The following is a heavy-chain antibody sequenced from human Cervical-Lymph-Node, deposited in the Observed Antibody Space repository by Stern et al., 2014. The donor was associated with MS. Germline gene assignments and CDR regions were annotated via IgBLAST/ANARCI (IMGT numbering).Heavy chain of an antibody. Sequence: QVQLVQSGAEVKKPGSSVKVSCKASGGTFSSYAISWVRQAPGKGLEWMGGIIPIFGTANYAQKFQGRVTITADESTSTAYMELSSLRSEDTAVYYCASRIAVAGDYYYGMDVWGQGTTVTVSS. CDR2: IIPIFGTA. J-gene: IGHJ6*02. V-gene: IGHV1-69*01. CDR3: ASRIAVAGDYYYGMDV. CDR1: GGTFSSYA. D-gene: IGHD6-19*01.